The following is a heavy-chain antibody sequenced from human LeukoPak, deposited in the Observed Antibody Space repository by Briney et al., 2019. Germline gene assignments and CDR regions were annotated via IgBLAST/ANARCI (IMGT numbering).Heavy chain of an antibody. J-gene: IGHJ4*02. CDR2: MSSNGAST. V-gene: IGHV3-64D*09. D-gene: IGHD4-11*01. Sequence: GGSLRLSCSASGFTFSSYTMHWVRQAPGKGLEYVSAMSSNGASTYYADSVKGRFTISRDNSKNTLFLQMRSLRAEDTALYYCVKVNSNYFDYWGQGTLVTVSS. CDR3: VKVNSNYFDY. CDR1: GFTFSSYT.